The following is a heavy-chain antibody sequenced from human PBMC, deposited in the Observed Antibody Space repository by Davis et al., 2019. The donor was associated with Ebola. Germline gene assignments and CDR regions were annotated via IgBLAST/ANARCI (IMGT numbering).Heavy chain of an antibody. J-gene: IGHJ5*02. D-gene: IGHD3-3*01. V-gene: IGHV4-39*01. CDR3: ARGRDFWSA. CDR2: IYYSGTT. Sequence: MPSQTLSLTCPLSARSISSRSYYWGWIRQPPGKGLEWIGSIYYSGTTYYNPSLKSRVTISVDTSKNQFSLTLSSVNAADTVVYDCARGRDFWSAWGQGTLVTVSS. CDR1: ARSISSRSYY.